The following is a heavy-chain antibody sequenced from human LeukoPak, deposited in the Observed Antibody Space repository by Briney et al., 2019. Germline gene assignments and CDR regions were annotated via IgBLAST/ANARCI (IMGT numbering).Heavy chain of an antibody. CDR1: GFTFSSYG. CDR3: AKGGATKETDY. J-gene: IGHJ4*02. CDR2: ISYDGSNK. Sequence: GGSLRLSCAASGFTFSSYGMHWVRQAPGKGLEWVAVISYDGSNKYYAASVKGRFTISRDNSKNTLYLQMNSLRAEDTAVYYCAKGGATKETDYWGQGTLVTVSS. D-gene: IGHD1-26*01. V-gene: IGHV3-30*18.